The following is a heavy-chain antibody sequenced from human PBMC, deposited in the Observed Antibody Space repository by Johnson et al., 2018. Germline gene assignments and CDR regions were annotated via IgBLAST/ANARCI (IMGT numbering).Heavy chain of an antibody. CDR2: IKQDGSEK. V-gene: IGHV3-7*01. D-gene: IGHD3-16*01. CDR1: GFTFSGYW. J-gene: IGHJ3*01. Sequence: VQLQESGGGLVQPGGSLRLSCAASGFTFSGYWMTGVRQAPGKGLEWVANIKQDGSEKYYVDSVKGRFTIPRDNAKDSPDLQMNSLRAEDMAVYYCAKDFFRGGVRVAFDLWGQGTMFTVSS. CDR3: AKDFFRGGVRVAFDL.